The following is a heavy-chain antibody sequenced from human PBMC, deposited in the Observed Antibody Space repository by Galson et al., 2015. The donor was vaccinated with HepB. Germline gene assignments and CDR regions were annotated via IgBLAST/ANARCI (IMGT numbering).Heavy chain of an antibody. V-gene: IGHV2-5*02. CDR2: TYWDDGK. CDR1: GFSLNTSGVG. CDR3: AHSREDFWYGYTDWLDP. J-gene: IGHJ5*02. Sequence: PALVKPTQTLTLTCTFSGFSLNTSGVGVGWIRQPPGKALEWLALTYWDDGKRYTSSLESGLTITKDTSKNQVVLTMTNMDPVDTATYYCAHSREDFWYGYTDWLDPWGQGTLVTVSS. D-gene: IGHD3-3*01.